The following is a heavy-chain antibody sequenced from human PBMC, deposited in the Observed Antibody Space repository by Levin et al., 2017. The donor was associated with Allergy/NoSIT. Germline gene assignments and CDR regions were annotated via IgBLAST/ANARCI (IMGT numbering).Heavy chain of an antibody. CDR2: ISLDGSKK. Sequence: SCAASGFTFSSYVMHWVRQAPGKGLEWVSTISLDGSKKYYTDSVRGRFTISRDNSKNTLYLQMNSLRPEDTAVYYCAKELYRYGSGSYDPEHFHHWGQGTLVTVSS. J-gene: IGHJ1*01. CDR1: GFTFSSYV. D-gene: IGHD3-10*01. V-gene: IGHV3-30*18. CDR3: AKELYRYGSGSYDPEHFHH.